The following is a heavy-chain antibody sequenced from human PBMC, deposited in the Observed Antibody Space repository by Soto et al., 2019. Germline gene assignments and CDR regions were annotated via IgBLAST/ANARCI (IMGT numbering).Heavy chain of an antibody. CDR1: GYTFTSYD. V-gene: IGHV1-8*01. CDR2: MNPNSGNT. J-gene: IGHJ6*03. D-gene: IGHD3-22*01. CDR3: ARFGLSAQVVRLPYYYYYYMDV. Sequence: GASVKVSCKASGYTFTSYDINWVRQATGQGLEWMGWMNPNSGNTGYAQKFQGRVTMTRNTSISTAYMELSSLRSEDTAVYYCARFGLSAQVVRLPYYYYYYMDVWGKGTTVTVSS.